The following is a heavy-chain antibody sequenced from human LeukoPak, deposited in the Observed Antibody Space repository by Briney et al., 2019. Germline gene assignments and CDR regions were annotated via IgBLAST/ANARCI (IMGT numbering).Heavy chain of an antibody. J-gene: IGHJ6*02. Sequence: PGGSLRLSCAASGFTFSSYSMNWVRQAPGKGLEWVSYISSSSSTIYYADSVKGRFTISRDNAKNSLYLQMNSLRAEDTAVYYCARDNSNYVHYYGMDVWGQGTTVTVSS. V-gene: IGHV3-48*01. CDR2: ISSSSSTI. CDR3: ARDNSNYVHYYGMDV. CDR1: GFTFSSYS. D-gene: IGHD4-11*01.